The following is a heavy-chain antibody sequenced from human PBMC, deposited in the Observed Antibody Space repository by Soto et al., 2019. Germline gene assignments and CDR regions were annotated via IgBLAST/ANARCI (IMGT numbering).Heavy chain of an antibody. CDR2: ILPIFGTA. V-gene: IGHV1-69*13. D-gene: IGHD3-22*01. CDR3: ASIYSYASRGYHYIHLAY. Sequence: SVKVSWKASGGTFSSYAISWVRQASGKGLQWIGGILPIFGTADSAHKFQGRITITSDESSTTAYMELNSLRSEDTAVYYCASIYSYASRGYHYIHLAYWGQGTLVTVSS. CDR1: GGTFSSYA. J-gene: IGHJ1*01.